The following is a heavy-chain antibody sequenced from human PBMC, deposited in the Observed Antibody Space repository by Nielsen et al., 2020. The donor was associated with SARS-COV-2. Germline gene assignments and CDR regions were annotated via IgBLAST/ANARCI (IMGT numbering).Heavy chain of an antibody. V-gene: IGHV4-31*03. CDR2: IYYSGST. CDR1: GGSISSGGYY. J-gene: IGHJ6*03. CDR3: ARGPTVITYYYYYYYMDV. Sequence: SETLSLTCTVSGGSISSGGYYWSWIRQHPGKGLEWIGYIYYSGSTYYNPSLKSRVTISVDTSKNQFSLKLSSMTAADTAVYYCARGPTVITYYYYYYYMDVWGKGTTVTVSS. D-gene: IGHD4-23*01.